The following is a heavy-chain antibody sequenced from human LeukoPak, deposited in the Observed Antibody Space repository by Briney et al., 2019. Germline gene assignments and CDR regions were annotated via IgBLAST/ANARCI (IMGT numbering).Heavy chain of an antibody. J-gene: IGHJ4*02. CDR1: GFTFDSYA. CDR2: ISAGGGST. CDR3: ATQASYFYDATGHHFDY. Sequence: GGSLRLSCAVSGFTFDSYAMSWVRQAPGKGLEWVSSISAGGGSTCFADSVMGRFTISRDNSKNTLSLQMNSLRAEDTAIYYCATQASYFYDATGHHFDYWGQGTLVTVSS. D-gene: IGHD3-22*01. V-gene: IGHV3-23*01.